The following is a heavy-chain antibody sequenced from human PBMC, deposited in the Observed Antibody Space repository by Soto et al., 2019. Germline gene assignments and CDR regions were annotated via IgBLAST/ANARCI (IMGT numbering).Heavy chain of an antibody. CDR1: GFTFSSYW. CDR3: ATGRNYDILTGYRSWYYYYGMDV. Sequence: LRLSCAASGFTFSSYWMSWVRQAPGKGLEWVANIKQDGSEKYYVDSVKGRFTISRDNAKNSLYLQMNSLRAEDTAVYYCATGRNYDILTGYRSWYYYYGMDVWGQGTTVTVSS. D-gene: IGHD3-9*01. J-gene: IGHJ6*02. V-gene: IGHV3-7*03. CDR2: IKQDGSEK.